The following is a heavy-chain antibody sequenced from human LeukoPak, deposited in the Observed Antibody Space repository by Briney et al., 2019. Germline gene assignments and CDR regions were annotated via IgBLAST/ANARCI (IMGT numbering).Heavy chain of an antibody. J-gene: IGHJ4*02. D-gene: IGHD6-13*01. V-gene: IGHV4-39*07. Sequence: SETLSLTCTVSGGSISSSSYYWGWSRQPPGKGLEWSGSIYYSGSTYYNPSLKSRVTISVDTSKNQFSLKLSSVTAADTAVYYCARFAPSWAAAGTGFDYWGQGTLVTVSS. CDR1: GGSISSSSYY. CDR2: IYYSGST. CDR3: ARFAPSWAAAGTGFDY.